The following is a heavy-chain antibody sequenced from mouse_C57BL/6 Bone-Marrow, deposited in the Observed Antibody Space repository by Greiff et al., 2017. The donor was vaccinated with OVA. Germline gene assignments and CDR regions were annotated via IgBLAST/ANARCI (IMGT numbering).Heavy chain of an antibody. CDR3: ARHGGHNWYFDV. CDR2: ISNLAYSI. CDR1: GFTFSDYG. Sequence: EVMLVESGGGLVQPGGSLKLSCAASGFTFSDYGMAWVRQAPRKGPEWVAFISNLAYSIYYADTVTGRFTISRENAKNTLYLELSSLRSEDTAMEYCARHGGHNWYFDVWGTGTTVTGSS. V-gene: IGHV5-15*01. J-gene: IGHJ1*03.